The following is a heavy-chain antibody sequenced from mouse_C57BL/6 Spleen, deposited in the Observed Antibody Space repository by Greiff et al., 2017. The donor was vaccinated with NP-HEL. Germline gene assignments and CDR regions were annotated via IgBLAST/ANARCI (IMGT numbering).Heavy chain of an antibody. CDR2: FYPGSGSI. V-gene: IGHV1-62-2*01. J-gene: IGHJ1*03. D-gene: IGHD2-3*01. CDR1: GYTFTEYT. Sequence: QVQLQQSGAELVKPGASVKLSCKASGYTFTEYTIHWVKQRSGQGLEWIGWFYPGSGSIKYNEKFKDKATLTADKSSSTVYMELSRLTSEDSAVYFCARHEEERGYDGYFHWYFDVWGTGTTVTVSS. CDR3: ARHEEERGYDGYFHWYFDV.